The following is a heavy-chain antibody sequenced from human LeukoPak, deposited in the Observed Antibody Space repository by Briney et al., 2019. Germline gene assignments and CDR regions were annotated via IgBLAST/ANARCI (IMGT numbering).Heavy chain of an antibody. Sequence: GGSLRLSCAASGFTFSSAWMSWVRQAPGQGLEWVGRIKSKTNGGTTDYAAPVKGRFTISRDDSENTLYVQMNSLKTEDTAVYYCTTVGSSGCDNWGQGTLVTVSS. V-gene: IGHV3-15*01. D-gene: IGHD6-19*01. CDR3: TTVGSSGCDN. J-gene: IGHJ4*02. CDR2: IKSKTNGGTT. CDR1: GFTFSSAW.